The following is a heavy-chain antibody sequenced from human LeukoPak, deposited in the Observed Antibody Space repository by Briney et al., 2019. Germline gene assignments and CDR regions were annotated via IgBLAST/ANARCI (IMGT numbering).Heavy chain of an antibody. J-gene: IGHJ6*03. D-gene: IGHD2-2*01. V-gene: IGHV3-7*01. CDR3: ARDQEDIVVVPAASAKYYYYYYMDV. CDR1: GFTFSSYW. Sequence: GGSLRPSCAASGFTFSSYWMSWVRQAPGKGLEGVANIKQDGSEKYYVDSVTGRFTISRDNAKNSLYLQMNSLRAEDTAVYYCARDQEDIVVVPAASAKYYYYYYMDVWGKGTTVTISS. CDR2: IKQDGSEK.